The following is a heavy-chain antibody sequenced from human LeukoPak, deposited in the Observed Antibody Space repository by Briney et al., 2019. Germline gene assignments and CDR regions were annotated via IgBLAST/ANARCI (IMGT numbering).Heavy chain of an antibody. CDR3: ARDPGYCSGGSCGNFDY. D-gene: IGHD2-15*01. CDR1: GGSVSSASNY. J-gene: IGHJ4*02. V-gene: IGHV4-61*01. Sequence: SETLSLTCIVSGGSVSSASNYWSWIRQPPGKGLEWIRYMYYSGSTSYNPSLKSRVTISADTSKNQFSLKLSSVTAADTAVYYCARDPGYCSGGSCGNFDYWGQGTLVTVSS. CDR2: MYYSGST.